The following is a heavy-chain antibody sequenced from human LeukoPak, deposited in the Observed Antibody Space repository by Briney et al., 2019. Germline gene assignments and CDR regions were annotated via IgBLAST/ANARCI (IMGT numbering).Heavy chain of an antibody. CDR3: ARGPLYYGTYYFDY. V-gene: IGHV4-59*12. Sequence: SETLSLTCTVSGGFISSYYWSWIRQPPGMGLEWIGYIYYSGSTKYNPSLKSRVTMSVDTSKNQFSLKLSSVTAADTAVYYCARGPLYYGTYYFDYWGQGTLVTVSS. D-gene: IGHD3-22*01. CDR1: GGFISSYY. J-gene: IGHJ4*02. CDR2: IYYSGST.